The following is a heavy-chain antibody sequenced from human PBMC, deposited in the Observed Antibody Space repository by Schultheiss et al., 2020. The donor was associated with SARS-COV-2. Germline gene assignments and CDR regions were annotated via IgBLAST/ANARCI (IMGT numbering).Heavy chain of an antibody. D-gene: IGHD1-26*01. V-gene: IGHV3-53*01. CDR2: IYNCGST. J-gene: IGHJ6*02. Sequence: GGSLRLSCADSGFIVRTNYMSWVRQAPGKGLEWVSVIYNCGSTYYADSVKGRFTISGDNSKNTVYLQMNSLKTEDTAVYYCTTDHGGATEGVYYFYGMDVWGQGTTVTVSS. CDR1: GFIVRTNY. CDR3: TTDHGGATEGVYYFYGMDV.